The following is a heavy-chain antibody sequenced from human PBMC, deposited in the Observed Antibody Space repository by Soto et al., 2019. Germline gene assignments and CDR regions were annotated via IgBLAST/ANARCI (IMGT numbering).Heavy chain of an antibody. Sequence: SETLSLTCAVYGGSFGGYCWSWIRQPPGKGLEWIGEINHSGSTNYNPSLKSRVTISVDTSKNQFSLKLSSVTAADTAVYYCARRRRSGGSWQGRFFDYWGQGTLVTVSS. CDR2: INHSGST. V-gene: IGHV4-34*01. CDR3: ARRRRSGGSWQGRFFDY. J-gene: IGHJ4*02. CDR1: GGSFGGYC. D-gene: IGHD2-15*01.